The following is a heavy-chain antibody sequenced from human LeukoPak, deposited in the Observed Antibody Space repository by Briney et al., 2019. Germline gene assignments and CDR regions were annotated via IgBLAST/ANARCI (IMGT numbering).Heavy chain of an antibody. D-gene: IGHD3-22*01. V-gene: IGHV3-49*04. CDR2: IRSKPYGGTP. Sequence: GRSLRLSRTPSGFTFADYALNSVRQAPGKGLGWVGFIRSKPYGGTPEYAAAVKGRVTISRDDSKSIAYLQMDSLKTEDTAVYYCTRDQYCDRSVRFDAWGQEPWSPCPQ. J-gene: IGHJ5*01. CDR3: TRDQYCDRSVRFDA. CDR1: GFTFADYA.